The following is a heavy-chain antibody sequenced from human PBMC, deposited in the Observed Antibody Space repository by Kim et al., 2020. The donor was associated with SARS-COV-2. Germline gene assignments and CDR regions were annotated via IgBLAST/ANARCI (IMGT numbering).Heavy chain of an antibody. CDR3: AKDVVGAFDY. V-gene: IGHV3-30*02. D-gene: IGHD1-26*01. Sequence: KYYADSVKGRFTISRDNSKNTLYLQMNSLRAEDTAVYYCAKDVVGAFDYWGQGTLVTVSS. CDR2: K. J-gene: IGHJ4*02.